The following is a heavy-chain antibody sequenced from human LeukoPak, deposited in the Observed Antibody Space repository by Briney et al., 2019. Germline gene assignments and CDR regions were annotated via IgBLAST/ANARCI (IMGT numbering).Heavy chain of an antibody. CDR2: ISSDGSSA. Sequence: GGSLRLSCVVYGFTFSHHAMHWLRQAPGKGLEWVAVISSDGSSANYAGSVKGRFTISRDDSNLFLHMNSLRPEDTAVYYCARDHRRDIIRVGTFQWGQGTLVIVSS. J-gene: IGHJ4*02. D-gene: IGHD5-12*01. CDR1: GFTFSHHA. V-gene: IGHV3-30*14. CDR3: ARDHRRDIIRVGTFQ.